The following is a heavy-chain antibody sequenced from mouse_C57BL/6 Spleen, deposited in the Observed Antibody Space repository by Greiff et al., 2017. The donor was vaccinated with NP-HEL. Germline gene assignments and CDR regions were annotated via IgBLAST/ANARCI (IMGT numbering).Heavy chain of an antibody. CDR2: IDPETGGT. D-gene: IGHD2-5*01. CDR3: TRLDYSNYGRVDY. Sequence: VQLQQSGAELVRPGASVTLSCKASGYTFTDYEMHWVKQTPVHGLEWIGAIDPETGGTAYNQKFKGKAILTADKSSSTAYMELRSLTSEDSAVYYCTRLDYSNYGRVDYWGQGTTLTVSS. V-gene: IGHV1-15*01. CDR1: GYTFTDYE. J-gene: IGHJ2*01.